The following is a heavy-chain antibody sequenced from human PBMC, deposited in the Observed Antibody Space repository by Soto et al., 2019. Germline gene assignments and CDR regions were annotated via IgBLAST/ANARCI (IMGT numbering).Heavy chain of an antibody. J-gene: IGHJ1*01. V-gene: IGHV1-69*06. Sequence: VASVKVSCKSSGGTFSSFINYPINWVRQAPGQGLEWMGGIVPNVGTVNYAQKFRGKATVTADKSTGTAYMDLSSLRSADKALSYCGMVHTRCFLRDLDIWGQGTQVTVSS. D-gene: IGHD1-1*01. CDR2: IVPNVGTV. CDR1: GGTFSSFINYP. CDR3: GMVHTRCFLRDLDI.